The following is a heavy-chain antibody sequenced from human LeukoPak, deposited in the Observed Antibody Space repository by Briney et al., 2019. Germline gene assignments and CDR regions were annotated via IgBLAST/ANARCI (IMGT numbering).Heavy chain of an antibody. Sequence: PGGSLRLSCAASGFTFSSYAMSWVRQAPGKVLECVSAISGSGTNTYYADSAKGRFTISRDNSKNTLFLQMNSLRAEDTAVYYCAKRYYGSGNYDPLLGYWGQGALVTVSS. V-gene: IGHV3-23*01. D-gene: IGHD3-10*01. CDR2: ISGSGTNT. CDR3: AKRYYGSGNYDPLLGY. J-gene: IGHJ4*02. CDR1: GFTFSSYA.